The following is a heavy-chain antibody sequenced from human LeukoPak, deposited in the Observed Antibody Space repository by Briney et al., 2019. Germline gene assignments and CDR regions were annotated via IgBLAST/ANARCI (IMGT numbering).Heavy chain of an antibody. CDR1: GFTVSSSY. Sequence: GGSLRLSCAASGFTVSSSYMSWVRQAPGKGLEWVSVIYSGGTPYYADSVKGRFTISRDHSKNTLYLQMNSLRAEDTAVYYCAQQWLVLGAFDIWGRGTMVTVSS. D-gene: IGHD6-19*01. J-gene: IGHJ3*02. CDR3: AQQWLVLGAFDI. V-gene: IGHV3-53*01. CDR2: IYSGGTP.